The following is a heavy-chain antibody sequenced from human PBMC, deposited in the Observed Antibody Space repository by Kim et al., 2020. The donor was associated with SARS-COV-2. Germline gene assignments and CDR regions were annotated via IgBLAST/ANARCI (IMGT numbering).Heavy chain of an antibody. Sequence: GGSLRLSCAASGFTFSSSAMHWVRQAPGKGLEWVSVIWYDGDNKYYADSVKGRFTISRDNSKNTLYLQMNSLRAEDTAVYYCARDAGVRWYQGLDYWGQGTLVTVSS. CDR2: IWYDGDNK. D-gene: IGHD6-13*01. V-gene: IGHV3-33*01. CDR1: GFTFSSSA. CDR3: ARDAGVRWYQGLDY. J-gene: IGHJ4*02.